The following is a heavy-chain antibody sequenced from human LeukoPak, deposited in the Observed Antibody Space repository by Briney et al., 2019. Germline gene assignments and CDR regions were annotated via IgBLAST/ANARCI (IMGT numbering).Heavy chain of an antibody. CDR1: GLTFSDHY. CDR3: TRSIYHGSRYFSDY. V-gene: IGHV3-72*01. Sequence: GGSLRLSCAASGLTFSDHYMDWVRQVPGKGLEWVGRSRNKANSYTTEYAASVKGRFTISRDDSKSSLYLHMSSLKTEDTAVYFCTRSIYHGSRYFSDYWGQGTLVTVSS. CDR2: SRNKANSYTT. D-gene: IGHD3-22*01. J-gene: IGHJ4*02.